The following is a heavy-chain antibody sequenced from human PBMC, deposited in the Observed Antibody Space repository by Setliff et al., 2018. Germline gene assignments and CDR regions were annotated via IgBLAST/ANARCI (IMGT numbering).Heavy chain of an antibody. CDR2: IKEDGSQR. CDR1: GFDFKTHW. V-gene: IGHV3-7*01. CDR3: ARDDSEITMVRGVRRHYYYGMDV. Sequence: PGGSLRLSCAASGFDFKTHWMDWARQAPGKGLEWVANIKEDGSQRNYGDAVRGRFTISRDNAKNSLYLQMNSLRAEDTAVYYCARDDSEITMVRGVRRHYYYGMDVWGQGTTVTVSS. D-gene: IGHD3-10*01. J-gene: IGHJ6*02.